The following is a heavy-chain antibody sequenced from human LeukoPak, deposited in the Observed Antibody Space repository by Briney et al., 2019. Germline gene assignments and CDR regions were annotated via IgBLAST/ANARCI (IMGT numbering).Heavy chain of an antibody. CDR2: IYYSGST. D-gene: IGHD3-9*01. CDR3: ARHGRRYFDTNSLDS. J-gene: IGHJ4*02. CDR1: GGSISSYY. V-gene: IGHV4-59*08. Sequence: SETLSLTCTVSGGSISSYYWSWIRQPPGKGLEWIGYIYYSGSTNYNPSLKSRVTISVDTSKNQFSLKLSSVTAADTAVYYCARHGRRYFDTNSLDSWGQGTLVTVSS.